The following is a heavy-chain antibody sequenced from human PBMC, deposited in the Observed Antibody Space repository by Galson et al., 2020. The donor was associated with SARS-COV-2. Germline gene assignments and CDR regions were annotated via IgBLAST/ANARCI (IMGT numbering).Heavy chain of an antibody. J-gene: IGHJ4*02. CDR1: SGSISSNDW. CDR2: RHHSGCT. Sequence: SETLSLTCAVSSGSISSNDWCWWVRQPPGKGLEWLWERHHSGCTNYNPSLKSRVTILVDKSKNQFSLKLSSVTAADTALYYCARSEYCRGGSCSTFGYWGQGTLVTVSS. D-gene: IGHD2-15*01. V-gene: IGHV4-4*02. CDR3: ARSEYCRGGSCSTFGY.